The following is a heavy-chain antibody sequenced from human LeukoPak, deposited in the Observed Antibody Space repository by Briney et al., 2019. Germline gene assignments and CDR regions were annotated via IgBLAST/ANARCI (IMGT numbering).Heavy chain of an antibody. J-gene: IGHJ4*02. CDR1: GGSISSSSYY. V-gene: IGHV4-39*07. CDR3: ARNIAAAGTGFDY. Sequence: SETLSLTCTVSGGSISSSSYYWGWIRQPPGKGLEWIGRIYTSGSTNYNPSLKSRVTMSVDTSKNQFSLKLSSVTAADTAVYYCARNIAAAGTGFDYWGQGTLVTVSS. D-gene: IGHD6-13*01. CDR2: IYTSGST.